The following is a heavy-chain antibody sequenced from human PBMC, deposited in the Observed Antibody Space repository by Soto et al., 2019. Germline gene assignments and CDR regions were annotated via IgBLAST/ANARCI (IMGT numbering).Heavy chain of an antibody. CDR1: GFTFSSYA. CDR3: VDYIWGSYRPPYYMDV. D-gene: IGHD3-16*02. V-gene: IGHV3-23*01. Sequence: GGSLRLSCAASGFTFSSYAMSWVRQAPGKGLEWVSAISGSGGSTYYADSVKGRFTISRDNSKNTLYLQMNSLRAEDTAVYYCVDYIWGSYRPPYYMDVWGKGTTVTVSS. CDR2: ISGSGGST. J-gene: IGHJ6*03.